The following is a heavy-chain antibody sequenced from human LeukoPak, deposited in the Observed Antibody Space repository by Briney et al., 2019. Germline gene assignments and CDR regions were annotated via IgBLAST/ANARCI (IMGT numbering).Heavy chain of an antibody. CDR3: ARDHHWAFDY. V-gene: IGHV3-48*01. CDR2: INNNDI. Sequence: GGSLRLSCAASGFTFSTYSVNWVRQAPGKGLEWVSYINNNDIYNADSVKGRFTISRDTARSSLYLQMNSLRVEDTAVYYCARDHHWAFDYWGQGTLITVSS. J-gene: IGHJ4*02. D-gene: IGHD3-16*01. CDR1: GFTFSTYS.